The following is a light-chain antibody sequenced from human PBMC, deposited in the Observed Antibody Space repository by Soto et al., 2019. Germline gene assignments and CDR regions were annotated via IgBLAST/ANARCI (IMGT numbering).Light chain of an antibody. CDR1: QGISSY. CDR2: AAS. Sequence: IQLTQSPSSLSASVGDRVTITCRASQGISSYLAWYQQKPGKAPKLLIYAASTLQSGVPSRFSGSGSGTDFTLTISSLQPEDFATYYCQKLNSYPRKITLGQGTRLEIK. V-gene: IGKV1-9*01. CDR3: QKLNSYPRKIT. J-gene: IGKJ5*01.